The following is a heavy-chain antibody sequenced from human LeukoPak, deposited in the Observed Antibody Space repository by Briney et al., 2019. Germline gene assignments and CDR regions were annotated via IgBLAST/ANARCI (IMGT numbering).Heavy chain of an antibody. V-gene: IGHV3-20*01. CDR1: GFSFDDYG. CDR3: ARDLKYYYDSSGYYTSQGYFDL. CDR2: INWNGGST. J-gene: IGHJ2*01. Sequence: GGSLRLSCAASGFSFDDYGMSWVRHAPGKGLKWVSGINWNGGSTGYVDSVKGRFTISRDNAKNSLYLQMNSLRAEDTALYHCARDLKYYYDSSGYYTSQGYFDLWGRGTLVSVSS. D-gene: IGHD3-22*01.